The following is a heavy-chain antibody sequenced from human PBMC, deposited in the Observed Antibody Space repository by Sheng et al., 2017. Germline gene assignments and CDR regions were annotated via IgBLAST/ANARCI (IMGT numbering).Heavy chain of an antibody. V-gene: IGHV3-33*01. Sequence: ESGGGVVQPGRSLRLSCAASGFTFSSYGMHWVRQAPGKGLEWVAVIWYDGSNKYYADSVKGRFTISRDNSKNTLYLQMNSLRAEDTAVYYCARGQWLVLAMGGMDVWGQGTTVTVSS. CDR3: ARGQWLVLAMGGMDV. J-gene: IGHJ6*02. CDR1: GFTFSSYG. CDR2: IWYDGSNK. D-gene: IGHD6-19*01.